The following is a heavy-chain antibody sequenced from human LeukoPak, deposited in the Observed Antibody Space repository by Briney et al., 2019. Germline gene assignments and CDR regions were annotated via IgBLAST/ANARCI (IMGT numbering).Heavy chain of an antibody. D-gene: IGHD4-17*01. J-gene: IGHJ4*02. CDR1: GYSISSGYY. V-gene: IGHV4-38-2*01. CDR3: AAHSWDYGENY. Sequence: SETLSLTCAVSGYSISSGYYWGWIRQPPGKGLEWIGSMYRSGSTYYNPSLKSRATISVDTSKNQFSLKLTSVTAADTAVYYCAAHSWDYGENYWGQGTLGTVSS. CDR2: MYRSGST.